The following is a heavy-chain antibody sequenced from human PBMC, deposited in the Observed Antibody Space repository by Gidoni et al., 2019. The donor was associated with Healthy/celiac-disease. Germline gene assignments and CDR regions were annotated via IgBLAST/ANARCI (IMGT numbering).Heavy chain of an antibody. CDR2: IYWNDDK. Sequence: QITLKESGPTLVKPTQTLTLTCTFSGFSLSTSGVGVGWIRQPPGKALEWLALIYWNDDKRYSPSLKSRLTITKDTSKNQVVLTMTNMDPVDTATDYCAHIPNTMIVVVFDYWGQGTLVTVSS. CDR1: GFSLSTSGVG. CDR3: AHIPNTMIVVVFDY. V-gene: IGHV2-5*01. D-gene: IGHD3-22*01. J-gene: IGHJ4*02.